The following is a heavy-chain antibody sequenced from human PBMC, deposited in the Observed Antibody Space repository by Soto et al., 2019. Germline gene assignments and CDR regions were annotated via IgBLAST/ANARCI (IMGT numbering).Heavy chain of an antibody. V-gene: IGHV3-66*01. CDR3: VRENYYYGMDV. J-gene: IGHJ6*02. CDR2: INGAGDT. Sequence: GGSLRLSCAASGFDASVNLMNWVRQAPGRGLEWVSVINGAGDTKYADSVRGRFAISRDTSRNTVYLQLNSLRAEDTAVYYCVRENYYYGMDVWGHGTTVTVSS. CDR1: GFDASVNL.